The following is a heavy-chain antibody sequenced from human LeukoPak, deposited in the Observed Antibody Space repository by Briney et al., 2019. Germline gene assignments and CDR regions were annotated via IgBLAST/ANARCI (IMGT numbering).Heavy chain of an antibody. CDR2: INHSGST. CDR1: GGSFSGYY. D-gene: IGHD6-13*01. V-gene: IGHV4-34*01. CDR3: ARRRWVAAGRFDY. J-gene: IGHJ4*02. Sequence: SETLSLTCAVYGGSFSGYYWSWIRQPPGKGLEWIGEINHSGSTNYNPSLKSRVTISVDTSKNQFSLKLSSVTAADTAVYYCARRRWVAAGRFDYWGQGTLVTVSS.